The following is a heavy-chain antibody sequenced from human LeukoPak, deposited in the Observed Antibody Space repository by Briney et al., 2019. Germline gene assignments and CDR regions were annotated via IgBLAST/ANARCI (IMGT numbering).Heavy chain of an antibody. CDR3: ARARYYDSSGYYIIDY. CDR2: ISSIGSTI. Sequence: KTGGSLRLSCAASGFTFSRFEMNCVRQAPGKGLEWVSYISSIGSTIYYADSVKGRFTISRDNAKNSLYLQMNSLRAEDAAVYYCARARYYDSSGYYIIDYWGQGTLVTVSS. V-gene: IGHV3-48*03. J-gene: IGHJ4*02. D-gene: IGHD3-22*01. CDR1: GFTFSRFE.